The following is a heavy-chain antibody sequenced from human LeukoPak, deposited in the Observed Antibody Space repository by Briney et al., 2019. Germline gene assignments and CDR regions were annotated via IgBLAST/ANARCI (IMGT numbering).Heavy chain of an antibody. Sequence: GGSLRLSCAASGFTFSSYSMNWVRQAPGKGLEWVSSISSSSSYIYYADSVKGRFTISRDNAKNSLYLQMNSLRAEDTAVYYCARVDFRSGYVFDYWGQGTLVTVSS. CDR2: ISSSSSYI. CDR3: ARVDFRSGYVFDY. D-gene: IGHD5-12*01. CDR1: GFTFSSYS. J-gene: IGHJ4*02. V-gene: IGHV3-21*01.